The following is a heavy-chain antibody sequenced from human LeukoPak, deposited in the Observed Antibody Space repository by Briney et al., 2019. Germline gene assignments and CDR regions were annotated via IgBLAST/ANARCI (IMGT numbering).Heavy chain of an antibody. CDR3: VNYGDPLANYYYYGMDV. CDR2: ISSSGSTI. Sequence: PGGSLRLSCAASGFTFSDYYMSWIRQAPGKGLEWVSYISSSGSTIYYADSVKGRFTISRDNAKNSLYLQINSLRAEDTAVYYCVNYGDPLANYYYYGMDVWGQGTTVTVSS. J-gene: IGHJ6*02. V-gene: IGHV3-11*01. D-gene: IGHD4-17*01. CDR1: GFTFSDYY.